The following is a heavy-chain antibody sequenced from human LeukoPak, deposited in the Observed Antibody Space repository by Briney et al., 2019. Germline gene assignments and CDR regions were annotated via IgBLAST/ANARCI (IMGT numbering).Heavy chain of an antibody. CDR3: AKRRGTYYGGIDY. CDR2: VSYDGNLQ. V-gene: IGHV3-30*18. Sequence: GGSLRLSCAASGFIFSNYAIHWVRQAPGKGLEWVAAVSYDGNLQHYADAVKGRFTVSRDNSKNTLYLRINSLRAEDTAVYYCAKRRGTYYGGIDYWGQGTLVTVSS. D-gene: IGHD1-26*01. CDR1: GFIFSNYA. J-gene: IGHJ4*02.